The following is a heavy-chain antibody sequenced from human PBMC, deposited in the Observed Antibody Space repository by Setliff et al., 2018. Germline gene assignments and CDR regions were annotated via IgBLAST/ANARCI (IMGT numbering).Heavy chain of an antibody. V-gene: IGHV4-34*01. CDR3: RQAVVGRDVFDI. CDR2: INQSGSG. CDR1: GGSLSGYY. D-gene: IGHD1-1*01. Sequence: PSETLSLTCAVYGGSLSGYYWGWIRQPPGKGLEWFGEINQSGSGDYNPSFKGRATISVDTSKKQFSLTLTSVTAADTALYYCRQAVVGRDVFDIWGQGTVVTVSS. J-gene: IGHJ3*02.